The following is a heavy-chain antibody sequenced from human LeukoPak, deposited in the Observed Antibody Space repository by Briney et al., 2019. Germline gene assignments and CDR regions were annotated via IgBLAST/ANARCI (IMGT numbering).Heavy chain of an antibody. J-gene: IGHJ4*02. Sequence: PSETLSLTCAVYGGSFSGYYWSWIRQPPGKGLEWIGSIYYSGSTYYNPSLKSRVTISVDTSKNQFSLKLSSVTAADTAVYYCARDLIAVAGTGLDYWGQGTLVTVSS. CDR2: IYYSGST. CDR1: GGSFSGYY. CDR3: ARDLIAVAGTGLDY. V-gene: IGHV4-34*01. D-gene: IGHD6-19*01.